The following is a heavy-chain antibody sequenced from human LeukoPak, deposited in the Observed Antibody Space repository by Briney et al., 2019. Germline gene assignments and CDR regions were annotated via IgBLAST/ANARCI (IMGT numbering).Heavy chain of an antibody. J-gene: IGHJ6*02. CDR2: ISPDGRKI. CDR3: ARDGVWPGPSLDV. Sequence: LSGGSLRLSCVASGFNFGGYWMHWARQVPGKEPVWVSNISPDGRKIAFADSMKGRFTISRDNAKNTLFLQMNSLTVDDTAVYYCARDGVWPGPSLDVWGQGTTVTVSS. V-gene: IGHV3-74*01. CDR1: GFNFGGYW. D-gene: IGHD3-16*01.